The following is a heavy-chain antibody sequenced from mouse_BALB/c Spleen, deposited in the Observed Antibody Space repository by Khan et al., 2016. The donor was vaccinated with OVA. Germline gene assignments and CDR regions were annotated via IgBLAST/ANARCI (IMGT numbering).Heavy chain of an antibody. CDR1: GFSLTSYG. CDR2: IWSGGST. J-gene: IGHJ4*01. V-gene: IGHV2-2*02. CDR3: GRRSGLSFFYTMDY. D-gene: IGHD1-3*01. Sequence: QVQLKQSGPGLVQPSQSLSITCTVSGFSLTSYGVHWVRQSPGTGLEWLGVIWSGGSTDYNAAFISRLSISKDNSKSQVFFKMNSLQANDTAVYYCGRRSGLSFFYTMDYWGQGTSVTVSS.